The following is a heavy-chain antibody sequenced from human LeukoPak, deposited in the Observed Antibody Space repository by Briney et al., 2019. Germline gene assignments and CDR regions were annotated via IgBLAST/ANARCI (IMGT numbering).Heavy chain of an antibody. D-gene: IGHD4-17*01. CDR3: ARHTVTTDLFDY. CDR2: IYSGGST. Sequence: GGSLRLSCAASGFTVSSNYMSWVRQAPGKGLEWVSVIYSGGSTYYADSVKGRSTISRDNSKNTLYLQMNSLRAEDTAVYYCARHTVTTDLFDYWGQGTLVTVSS. CDR1: GFTVSSNY. V-gene: IGHV3-66*02. J-gene: IGHJ4*02.